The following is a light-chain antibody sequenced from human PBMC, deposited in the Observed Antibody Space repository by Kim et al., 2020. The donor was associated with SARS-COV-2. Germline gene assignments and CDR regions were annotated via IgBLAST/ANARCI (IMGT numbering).Light chain of an antibody. CDR3: AAWDDSLGGRVV. CDR1: NSNIGGKYGGNY. CDR2: RNN. J-gene: IGLJ2*01. Sequence: ISCAESNSNIGGKYGGNYVYWYQQLPGTAPKLLIYRNNQRPSGVPDRFSGSKSGTSASLAISGLRSEDEADYYCAAWDDSLGGRVVFGGGTKVTVL. V-gene: IGLV1-47*01.